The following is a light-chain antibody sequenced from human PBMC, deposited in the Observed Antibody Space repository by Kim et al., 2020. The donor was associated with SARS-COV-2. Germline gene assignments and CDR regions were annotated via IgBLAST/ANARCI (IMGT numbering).Light chain of an antibody. CDR3: QVWDSSSDHPYV. V-gene: IGLV3-21*04. CDR1: NIGSKS. CDR2: YDS. J-gene: IGLJ1*01. Sequence: GKTARITCGGNNIGSKSVHWYQQKPGQAPVLVIYYDSDRPSGIPERFSGSNSGNTATLTISRVEVGDEADYYCQVWDSSSDHPYVFGTGTKVTVL.